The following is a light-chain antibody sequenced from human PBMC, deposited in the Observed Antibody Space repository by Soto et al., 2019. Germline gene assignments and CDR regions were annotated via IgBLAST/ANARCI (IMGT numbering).Light chain of an antibody. Sequence: DIQMTQSPSSLSASVGDRVTITCRASQSISSYLNWYQQKPGKAPKLLIYAASSLQSGVLSRFSGSGSGTDFTLTISSLQPEDFVTYYCQQSYSTPPYTFGQGTKLEIK. CDR1: QSISSY. CDR3: QQSYSTPPYT. J-gene: IGKJ2*01. CDR2: AAS. V-gene: IGKV1-39*01.